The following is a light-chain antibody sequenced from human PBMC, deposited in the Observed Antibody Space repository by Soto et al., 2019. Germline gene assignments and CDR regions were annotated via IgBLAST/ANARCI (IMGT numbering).Light chain of an antibody. V-gene: IGKV3D-20*02. J-gene: IGKJ4*01. Sequence: EVLLTQSPGTLSLSPGERATLSCRASQSVSSSYLAWYQQKPGQAPRLLMYGTSSRATGIPDRFSGSGSGTDFTLTISRLEPEDFAVYYCQQRANWPLTFGGGTKVEIK. CDR3: QQRANWPLT. CDR1: QSVSSSY. CDR2: GTS.